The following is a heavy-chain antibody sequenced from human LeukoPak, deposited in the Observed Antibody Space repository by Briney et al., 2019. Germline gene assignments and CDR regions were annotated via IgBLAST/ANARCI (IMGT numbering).Heavy chain of an antibody. CDR3: ARGMEMATISAFDI. V-gene: IGHV3-21*01. J-gene: IGHJ3*02. CDR1: GFTFSSYS. Sequence: GGSLRLSCAASGFTFSSYSMNWVRKAPGKGLEWVSSNSSSSSYIYYADSVKGRFTISRDNAKNSLYLQMNSLRAEDTAVYYCARGMEMATISAFDIWGQGTMVTVSS. CDR2: NSSSSSYI. D-gene: IGHD5-24*01.